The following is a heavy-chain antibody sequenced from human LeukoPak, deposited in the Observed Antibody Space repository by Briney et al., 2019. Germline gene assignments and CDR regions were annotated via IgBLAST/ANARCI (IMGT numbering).Heavy chain of an antibody. D-gene: IGHD6-13*01. CDR1: GFTFSNAW. J-gene: IGHJ4*02. CDR2: ISAGGDSI. Sequence: GGSLRLSCAASGFTFSNAWMSWVRPAPGKGLEWVSTISAGGDSIYYADSVKGRFTISRDNAKNSLYLQMNSLRADDTAVYYCASGYSSSWATFDYWGQGTLVTVSS. V-gene: IGHV3-21*01. CDR3: ASGYSSSWATFDY.